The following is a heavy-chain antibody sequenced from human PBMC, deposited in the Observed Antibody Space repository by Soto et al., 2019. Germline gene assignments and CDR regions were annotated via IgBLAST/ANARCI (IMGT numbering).Heavy chain of an antibody. CDR2: IYHSGST. J-gene: IGHJ5*02. CDR3: ARVPGP. CDR1: GYSISSGGYS. D-gene: IGHD3-10*01. V-gene: IGHV4-30-2*01. Sequence: SETRSLTCAFSGYSISSGGYSWSWIRQPPGKGLEWIGYIYHSGSTYYNPSLKSRVTISVDRSKNQFSLKLSSVTAADTAVYYCARVPGPWGQGTLVTVSS.